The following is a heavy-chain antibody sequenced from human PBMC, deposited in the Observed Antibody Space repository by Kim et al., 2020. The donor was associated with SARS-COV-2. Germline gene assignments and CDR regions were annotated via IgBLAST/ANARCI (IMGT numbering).Heavy chain of an antibody. J-gene: IGHJ6*02. Sequence: SVKVSCKASGGTFSSYAISWVRQAPGQGLEWMGGIIPIFGTANYAQKFQGRVTITADESTSTAYMELSSLRSEDTAVYYCARPSLSYYDTFYGMDVWGQGTTVTVSS. CDR2: IIPIFGTA. D-gene: IGHD3-22*01. CDR3: ARPSLSYYDTFYGMDV. CDR1: GGTFSSYA. V-gene: IGHV1-69*13.